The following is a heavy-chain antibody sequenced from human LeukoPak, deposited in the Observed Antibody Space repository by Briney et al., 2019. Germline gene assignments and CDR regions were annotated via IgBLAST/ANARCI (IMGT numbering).Heavy chain of an antibody. CDR3: AKTYCGGDCYSRALAFDI. CDR2: ISGDGGST. Sequence: GESLRLSCAASGFTFDDYAMHWVRQAPGKGLEWVSLISGDGGSTYYADSVKGRFTISRDNSKNSLYLQMNSLRTEDTALYYCAKTYCGGDCYSRALAFDIWGQGTMVTVSS. J-gene: IGHJ3*02. CDR1: GFTFDDYA. D-gene: IGHD2-21*02. V-gene: IGHV3-43*02.